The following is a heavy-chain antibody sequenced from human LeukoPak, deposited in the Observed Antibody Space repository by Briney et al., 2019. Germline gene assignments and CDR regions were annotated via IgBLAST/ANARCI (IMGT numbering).Heavy chain of an antibody. J-gene: IGHJ4*02. CDR1: GFTFSNYA. D-gene: IGHD6-13*01. Sequence: GGSLRFSCAASGFTFSNYAMSWVRQAPGKGLEWVSTISNSGDATYYADSVKGRFTISRDNSKNTLYLQMNSLRAEDTAIYYCACPYRSRFDYWGQGTLVTVSS. CDR3: ACPYRSRFDY. CDR2: ISNSGDAT. V-gene: IGHV3-23*01.